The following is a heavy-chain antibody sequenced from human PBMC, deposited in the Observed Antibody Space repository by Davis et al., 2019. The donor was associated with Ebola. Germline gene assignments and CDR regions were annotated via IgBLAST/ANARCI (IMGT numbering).Heavy chain of an antibody. D-gene: IGHD3-22*01. V-gene: IGHV3-23*01. CDR1: GFTFSSYA. CDR3: ARELSTYYYDSSPGAFDI. J-gene: IGHJ3*02. CDR2: ISGSGGST. Sequence: GESLKISCAASGFTFSSYAMSWVRQAPGKGLEWVSAISGSGGSTYYADSVKGRFTISRDNSKNSLYLQMNSLRDEDTAVYYCARELSTYYYDSSPGAFDIWGQGTMVTVSS.